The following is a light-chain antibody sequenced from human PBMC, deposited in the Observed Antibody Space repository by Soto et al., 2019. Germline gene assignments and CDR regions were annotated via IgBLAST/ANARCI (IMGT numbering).Light chain of an antibody. J-gene: IGKJ5*01. CDR1: QTISSW. CDR3: QQSYSTPIT. CDR2: KAS. Sequence: DIQMTQSPSTLSGSVGDRVTSTCRASQTISSWLAWYQQKPGKAPKLLIYKASTLKSGVPSRFSGSGSGTEFTLTISSLQPDDFATYYCQQSYSTPITFGQGTRLEIK. V-gene: IGKV1-5*03.